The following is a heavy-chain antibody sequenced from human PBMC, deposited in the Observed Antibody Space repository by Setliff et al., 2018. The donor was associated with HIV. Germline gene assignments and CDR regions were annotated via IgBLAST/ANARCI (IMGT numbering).Heavy chain of an antibody. Sequence: PSETLSLTCAVSGDYISTTSSFWGWIRQPPGKGLEWIGSIYHSGSTYYNPSLKSRVAISMDTSKSQFSLKVISATAADTAVYYCARLRGGPSFLPYYYYVDVWGKGTTVTVSS. V-gene: IGHV4-39*07. CDR2: IYHSGST. D-gene: IGHD3-16*01. CDR1: GDYISTTSSF. J-gene: IGHJ6*03. CDR3: ARLRGGPSFLPYYYYVDV.